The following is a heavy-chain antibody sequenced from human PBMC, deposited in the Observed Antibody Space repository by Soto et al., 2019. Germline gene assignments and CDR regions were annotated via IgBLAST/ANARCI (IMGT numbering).Heavy chain of an antibody. D-gene: IGHD1-26*01. V-gene: IGHV3-72*01. CDR2: IRNKANSYTT. CDR3: ARLLGRTQNFDY. J-gene: IGHJ4*02. Sequence: EVQLVESGGGLVQPGGSLRLSCVASGFTFSDLYMDWVRQAPGKGLEWVGRIRNKANSYTTEYAASVKGRFTMSRDDSKNSLSLQMNSLKTEDTAVYYGARLLGRTQNFDYWGQGTLVTVSS. CDR1: GFTFSDLY.